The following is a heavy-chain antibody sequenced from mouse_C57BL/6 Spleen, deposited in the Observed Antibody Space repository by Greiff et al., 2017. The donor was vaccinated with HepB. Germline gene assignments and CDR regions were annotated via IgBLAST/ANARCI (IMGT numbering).Heavy chain of an antibody. CDR1: GYTFTSYW. Sequence: QVQLKQPGAELVKPGASVKVSCKASGYTFTSYWMHWVKQRPGQGLEWIGRIHPSDSDTNYNQKFKGKATLTVDKSSSTAYMQLSSLTSEDSAVYYCAIGGNSYYGKAMDYWGQGTSVTVSS. J-gene: IGHJ4*01. V-gene: IGHV1-74*01. CDR2: IHPSDSDT. CDR3: AIGGNSYYGKAMDY. D-gene: IGHD2-10*01.